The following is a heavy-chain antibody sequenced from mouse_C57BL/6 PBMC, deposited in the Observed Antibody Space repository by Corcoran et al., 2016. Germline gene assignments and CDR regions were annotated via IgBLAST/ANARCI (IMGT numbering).Heavy chain of an antibody. CDR1: GYTFTTYG. CDR3: ARSAYYGSSYGYFDY. CDR2: INTYSGVP. Sequence: QIQLVQSGPELKKPGETVKISCKASGYTFTTYGMSWVKQAPGKGLKWMGWINTYSGVPTYADDFKGRFAFSLETSASTAYLQINNLKNEDTATYFCARSAYYGSSYGYFDYWGQGTTLTVSS. V-gene: IGHV9-3*01. D-gene: IGHD1-1*01. J-gene: IGHJ2*01.